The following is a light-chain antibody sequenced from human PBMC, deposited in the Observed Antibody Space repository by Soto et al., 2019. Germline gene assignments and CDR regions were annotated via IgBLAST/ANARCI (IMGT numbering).Light chain of an antibody. CDR1: QSVSND. Sequence: EIVLTQSPGTLSLSPGERATLSCRASQSVSNDLAWYQQKPGQAPRLLIYGATSRATGIPDRFSGSGSGTDFSLTVSRLEPEDFAVYYCQQYDASPVTFGQGTRLEIK. CDR3: QQYDASPVT. J-gene: IGKJ5*01. V-gene: IGKV3-20*01. CDR2: GAT.